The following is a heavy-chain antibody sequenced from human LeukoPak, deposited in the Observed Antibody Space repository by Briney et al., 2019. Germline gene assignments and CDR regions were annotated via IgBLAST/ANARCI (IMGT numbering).Heavy chain of an antibody. CDR1: GFTFSSYA. CDR3: SKDLPLAVAGNFDY. J-gene: IGHJ4*02. CDR2: ISGSGGST. V-gene: IGHV3-23*01. Sequence: GGSLRLSCAASGFTFSSYAMSWVRQALGKGLEWVSAISGSGGSTYYADSVKGRFTISRDNSKNTLYLQMNSLRAEDTAVYYCSKDLPLAVAGNFDYWGQGTLVTVSS. D-gene: IGHD6-19*01.